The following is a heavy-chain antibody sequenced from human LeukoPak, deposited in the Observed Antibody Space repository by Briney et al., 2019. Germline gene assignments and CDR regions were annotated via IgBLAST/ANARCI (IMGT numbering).Heavy chain of an antibody. CDR1: GYTFTSYG. CDR2: ISAYNGNT. Sequence: GASVKVSCKASGYTFTSYGISWVRQAPGQGLEWMGWISAYNGNTNYAQKLQGRVTMTTDTSTSTAYMELRSLRSDDTAVYYCARDPLVERYYYDSSGYYFMLYWGQGTLVTVSS. D-gene: IGHD3-22*01. V-gene: IGHV1-18*01. CDR3: ARDPLVERYYYDSSGYYFMLY. J-gene: IGHJ4*02.